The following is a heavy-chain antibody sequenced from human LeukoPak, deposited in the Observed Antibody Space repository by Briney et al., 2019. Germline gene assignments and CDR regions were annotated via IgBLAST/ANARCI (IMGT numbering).Heavy chain of an antibody. CDR2: INPNSGGT. CDR3: ARAGYCSGGSCWEFYP. CDR1: GYSFTTYY. Sequence: ASVKVSCKASGYSFTTYYMNWVRQAPGQGLEWVGWINPNSGGTNYAQKFQGRVTMTRDTSISTAYMELSRLRSDDTAVYYCARAGYCSGGSCWEFYPWGQGTLVTVSS. J-gene: IGHJ5*02. D-gene: IGHD2-15*01. V-gene: IGHV1-2*02.